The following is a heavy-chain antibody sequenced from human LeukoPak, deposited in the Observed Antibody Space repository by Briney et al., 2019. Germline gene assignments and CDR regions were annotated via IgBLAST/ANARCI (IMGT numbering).Heavy chain of an antibody. J-gene: IGHJ4*02. D-gene: IGHD2-15*01. CDR1: GYTFTGYY. CDR2: INPNSGGS. Sequence: ASVKVSCKASGYTFTGYYMHWVRQAPGQGLEWMGWINPNSGGSKYAQKFQGRVTMTSDASISTAYMELSSLRSDDTAVYYCASRPDQHLLYYFDYWGQGALVTVSS. CDR3: ASRPDQHLLYYFDY. V-gene: IGHV1-2*02.